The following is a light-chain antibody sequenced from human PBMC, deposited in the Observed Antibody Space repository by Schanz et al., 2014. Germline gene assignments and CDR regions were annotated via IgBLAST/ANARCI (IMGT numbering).Light chain of an antibody. CDR2: EVS. Sequence: QSALTQPPSASGSPGQSVTISCTGTSSDIGGYNYVSWYQQHPGKAPKILIYEVSKRPSGVPDRFSGSKSGNTASLTVSGLQAEDEADYYCSSYEGSNTLVFGGGTKLTVL. V-gene: IGLV2-8*01. CDR1: SSDIGGYNY. J-gene: IGLJ2*01. CDR3: SSYEGSNTLV.